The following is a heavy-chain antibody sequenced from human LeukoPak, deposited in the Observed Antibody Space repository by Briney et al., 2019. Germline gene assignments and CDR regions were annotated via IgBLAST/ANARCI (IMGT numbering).Heavy chain of an antibody. V-gene: IGHV1-2*02. CDR1: GYTCTGYY. Sequence: GTSVKLSCTSSGYTCTGYYMHCVRQAPGQGLEWVGWINPTSGGTNYAQKFQGRVTMTRDTSISTAYMELSRLRSDDTAVYYCALRQVGSRRSSQFDYWGKGTLVTVSS. J-gene: IGHJ4*02. CDR3: ALRQVGSRRSSQFDY. CDR2: INPTSGGT. D-gene: IGHD1-26*01.